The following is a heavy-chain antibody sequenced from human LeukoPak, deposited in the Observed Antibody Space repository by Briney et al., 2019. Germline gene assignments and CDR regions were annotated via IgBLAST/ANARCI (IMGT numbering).Heavy chain of an antibody. V-gene: IGHV5-51*01. Sequence: GEALKISCKGSGYSFTSYWIGLVRQMPGKGLEWMGIIYPCDSDTRYSPSFKGQVTISADKSIRPAQLQWSSLKASDTAMYYCARLRDVNTDYGDYETPDWYFDLWGRGTLVTVSS. CDR2: IYPCDSDT. CDR1: GYSFTSYW. J-gene: IGHJ2*01. D-gene: IGHD4-17*01. CDR3: ARLRDVNTDYGDYETPDWYFDL.